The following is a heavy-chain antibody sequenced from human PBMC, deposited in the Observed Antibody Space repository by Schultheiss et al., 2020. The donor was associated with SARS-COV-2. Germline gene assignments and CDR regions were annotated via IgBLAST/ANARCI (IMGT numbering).Heavy chain of an antibody. CDR1: GGSFSGYY. CDR3: AREESDYYMSV. V-gene: IGHV4-59*01. Sequence: SETLSLTCAVYGGSFSGYYWSWIRQPAGKGLEWIGYIYYSGSTNYNPSLKSRVTISVDTSMNQFSLKLSSVTAADTAVYYCAREESDYYMSVWGKGTTVTVSS. CDR2: IYYSGST. J-gene: IGHJ6*03.